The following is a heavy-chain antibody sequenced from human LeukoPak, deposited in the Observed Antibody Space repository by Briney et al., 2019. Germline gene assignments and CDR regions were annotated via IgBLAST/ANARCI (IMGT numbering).Heavy chain of an antibody. J-gene: IGHJ3*02. Sequence: PGGSLRLSCAASGFTFSSYEMNWVRQAPGKGLVWVSGINSDGSSTSYADSVKGRFTISRDNAKNTLYLQMNSLRVEDTAVYYCTRGGSPPEALGDTFDIWGQGTVVTVSS. CDR2: INSDGSST. V-gene: IGHV3-74*01. CDR1: GFTFSSYE. CDR3: TRGGSPPEALGDTFDI. D-gene: IGHD1-26*01.